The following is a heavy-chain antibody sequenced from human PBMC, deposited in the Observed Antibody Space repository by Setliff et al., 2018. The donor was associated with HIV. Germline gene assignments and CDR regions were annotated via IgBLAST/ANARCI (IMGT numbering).Heavy chain of an antibody. V-gene: IGHV1-18*01. Sequence: ASVKVSCKASGYTFTTYGISWVRQAPGHGLEWMGWISPNFGHTNYAQNFLGRVTMTIDTSTSRAYMEFRSLRSDDTAMYFCARLGSGWSDSYYYAMDIWGQGTTVTVSS. CDR3: ARLGSGWSDSYYYAMDI. D-gene: IGHD6-19*01. CDR2: ISPNFGHT. J-gene: IGHJ6*02. CDR1: GYTFTTYG.